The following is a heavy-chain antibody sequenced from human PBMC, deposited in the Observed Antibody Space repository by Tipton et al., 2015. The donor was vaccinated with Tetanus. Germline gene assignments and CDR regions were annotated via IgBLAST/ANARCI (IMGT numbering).Heavy chain of an antibody. D-gene: IGHD2-2*01. J-gene: IGHJ4*02. CDR3: ARVACSSTSCYSHYFDY. CDR1: GASISSGGYF. V-gene: IGHV4-30-2*01. Sequence: TLSLTCSVSGASISSGGYFWNWVRQHPEKGLEWIGYVFRSGSADYNPSLKSRVNISLDRSENQISLMLTSVTAADTAVYYCARVACSSTSCYSHYFDYWGPGSLVTVSS. CDR2: VFRSGSA.